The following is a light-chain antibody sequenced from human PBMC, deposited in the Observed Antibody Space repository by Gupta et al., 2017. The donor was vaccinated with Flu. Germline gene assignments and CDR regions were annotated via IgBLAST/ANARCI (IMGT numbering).Light chain of an antibody. V-gene: IGKV3-20*01. CDR1: QSVSSRY. Sequence: LLLHPGERGTLACRACQSVSSRYLAWYQQKPGQAPRLLIYGASSRATGITDRFSGSGGGTDFTLTISRLEPEDFAVYYCQQYGSEHPMWTFGQGTKVEIK. CDR2: GAS. J-gene: IGKJ1*01. CDR3: QQYGSEHPMWT.